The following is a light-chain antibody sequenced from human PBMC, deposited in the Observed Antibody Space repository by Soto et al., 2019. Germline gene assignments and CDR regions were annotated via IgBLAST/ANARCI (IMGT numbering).Light chain of an antibody. V-gene: IGLV1-51*01. CDR3: GSWDSSLSAYV. J-gene: IGLJ1*01. CDR1: SSNIGGNS. CDR2: DDN. Sequence: QSVLTQPPSVSAAPGQKVTISCSGSSSNIGGNSVSGYQQLPGTAPKLLIYDDNKRPSGIPDRFSGSKSGTSATLGITGFQTGDEADYYCGSWDSSLSAYVFGTWTKVTVL.